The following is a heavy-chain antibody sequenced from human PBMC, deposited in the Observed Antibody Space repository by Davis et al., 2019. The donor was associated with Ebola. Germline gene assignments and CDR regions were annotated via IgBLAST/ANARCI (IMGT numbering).Heavy chain of an antibody. V-gene: IGHV4-30-4*08. J-gene: IGHJ4*02. CDR3: ARVIGFGELSSTLYYFDY. Sequence: PSETLSLTCAVYGGSFSGYYWSWIRQHPGKGLEWIGYIYYSGSTYYNPSLKSRVTISVDTSKNQFSLKLSSVTAADTAVYYCARVIGFGELSSTLYYFDYWGQGTLVTVSS. D-gene: IGHD3-10*01. CDR2: IYYSGST. CDR1: GGSFSGYY.